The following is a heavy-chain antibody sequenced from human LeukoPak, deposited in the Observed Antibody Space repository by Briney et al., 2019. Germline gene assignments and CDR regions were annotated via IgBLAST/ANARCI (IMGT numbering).Heavy chain of an antibody. CDR2: TSYDGRNQ. Sequence: PGGSLRLSCAASGFSFTTYGMHWVRQAPLKGLEWLAATSYDGRNQNYADSVKGRFTIFRDNSQNTLYLQMNSLRAEDTALYYCVKDRTINGRSSPFDSWGQGTLVTVSS. J-gene: IGHJ4*02. V-gene: IGHV3-30*18. CDR3: VKDRTINGRSSPFDS. D-gene: IGHD1-26*01. CDR1: GFSFTTYG.